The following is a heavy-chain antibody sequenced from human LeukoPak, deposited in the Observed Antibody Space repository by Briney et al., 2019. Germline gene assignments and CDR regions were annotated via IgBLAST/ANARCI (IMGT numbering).Heavy chain of an antibody. CDR1: GGSFSGYY. V-gene: IGHV4-34*01. CDR3: ARVRCSSTSCYLRGKKWFDP. Sequence: SETLSLTCAVYGGSFSGYYWSWTRQPPGKGLEWIGEINHSGSTNYNPSLKSRVTISVDTSKNQFSLKLSSVTAADTAVYYCARVRCSSTSCYLRGKKWFDPWGQGTLVTVSS. J-gene: IGHJ5*02. CDR2: INHSGST. D-gene: IGHD2-2*01.